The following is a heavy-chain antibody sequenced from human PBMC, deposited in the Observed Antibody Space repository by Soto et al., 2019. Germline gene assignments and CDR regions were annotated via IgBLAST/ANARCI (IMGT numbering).Heavy chain of an antibody. CDR2: ISYDGSNK. J-gene: IGHJ4*02. V-gene: IGHV3-30-3*01. D-gene: IGHD6-13*01. CDR3: ARESSSSWYGYVFPLAPVDY. Sequence: GGSLRLSCAASGFTFSSYAMHWVRQAPGKGLEWVAVISYDGSNKYYADSVKGRFTISRDNSKNTLYLQMNSLRAEDTAVYYCARESSSSWYGYVFPLAPVDYWGQGTLVTVSS. CDR1: GFTFSSYA.